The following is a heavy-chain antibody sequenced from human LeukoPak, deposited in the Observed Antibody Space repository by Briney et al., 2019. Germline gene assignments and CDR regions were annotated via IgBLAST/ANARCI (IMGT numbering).Heavy chain of an antibody. V-gene: IGHV3-30*18. D-gene: IGHD3-22*01. CDR3: AKDRRPYYYDSSGYYPLDY. Sequence: GGSLRLSCAASGFTFSSYSMNWVRQAPGKGLEWVAVISYDGSNKYYADSVKGRFTISRDNSKNTLYLQMNSLGTEDTALYYCAKDRRPYYYDSSGYYPLDYWGQGTLVTVSS. CDR2: ISYDGSNK. CDR1: GFTFSSYS. J-gene: IGHJ4*02.